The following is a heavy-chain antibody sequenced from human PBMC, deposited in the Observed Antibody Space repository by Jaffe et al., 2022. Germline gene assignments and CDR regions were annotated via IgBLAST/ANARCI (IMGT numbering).Heavy chain of an antibody. D-gene: IGHD3-10*01. CDR2: ISSSSSYI. CDR1: GFTFSSYS. J-gene: IGHJ4*02. V-gene: IGHV3-21*01. CDR3: ARDPTYYYGSGSFPAFDY. Sequence: EVQLVESGGGLVKPGGSLRLSCAASGFTFSSYSMNWVRQAPGKGLEWVSSISSSSSYIYYADSVKGRFTISRDNAKNSLYLQMNSLRAEDTAVYYCARDPTYYYGSGSFPAFDYWGQGTLVTVSS.